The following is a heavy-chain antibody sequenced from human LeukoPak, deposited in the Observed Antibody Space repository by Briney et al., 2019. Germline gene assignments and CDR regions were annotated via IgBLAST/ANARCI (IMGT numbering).Heavy chain of an antibody. V-gene: IGHV1-8*01. CDR1: GYTFTSYY. D-gene: IGHD1-1*01. CDR3: ARAANWHDDDWFGP. CDR2: MNPNSGNT. J-gene: IGHJ5*02. Sequence: ASVKVSCKASGYTFTSYYINWVRQATGQGPEWMGWMNPNSGNTDYAQRFQGRVTMTRNTSISTAYMELSSLRSEDTAVYYCARAANWHDDDWFGPWGQGTLVTVSS.